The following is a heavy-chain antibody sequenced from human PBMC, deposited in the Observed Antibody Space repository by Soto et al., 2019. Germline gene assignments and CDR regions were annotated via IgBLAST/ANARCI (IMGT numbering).Heavy chain of an antibody. CDR1: GGTFSSYA. CDR3: ARDLGITMVRGVHRLYYYYYGMDV. D-gene: IGHD3-10*01. V-gene: IGHV1-69*01. CDR2: IIPIFGTA. J-gene: IGHJ6*02. Sequence: QVQLVQSGAEVKKPGSSVKVSCKASGGTFSSYAISWVRQAPGQGLEWMGGIIPIFGTANYAQKFQGRVTMTADESTSTAYMELSSLRSEDTAVYYCARDLGITMVRGVHRLYYYYYGMDVWGQGTTVTVSS.